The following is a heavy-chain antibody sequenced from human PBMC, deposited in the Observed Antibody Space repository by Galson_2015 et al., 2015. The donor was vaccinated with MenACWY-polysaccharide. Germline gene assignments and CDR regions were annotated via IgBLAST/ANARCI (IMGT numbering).Heavy chain of an antibody. D-gene: IGHD7-27*01. V-gene: IGHV3-7*01. CDR1: GLTFSNWW. Sequence: SLRLSCAAPGLTFSNWWMTWVRQAPGKGLEWVASIKKDGSEKYYVDSVKGRFTISRDNAKDSLYLQMDSLRAGDTAVYFCARGHLGLGLWGQGTTVTVSS. J-gene: IGHJ6*02. CDR2: IKKDGSEK. CDR3: ARGHLGLGL.